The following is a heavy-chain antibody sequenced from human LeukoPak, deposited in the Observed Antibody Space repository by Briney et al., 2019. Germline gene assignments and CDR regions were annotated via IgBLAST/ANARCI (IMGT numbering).Heavy chain of an antibody. V-gene: IGHV1-8*02. CDR1: GYTFTGYY. Sequence: ASVKVSCKASGYTFTGYYMHWVRQATGQGLEWMGWMNPNSGNTGYAQKFQGRVTMTRNTSISTAYMELSSLRSEDAAVYYSAXVGDFWSGYAYYYYGMDVWGQGTTVTVSS. J-gene: IGHJ6*02. CDR2: MNPNSGNT. CDR3: AXVGDFWSGYAYYYYGMDV. D-gene: IGHD3-3*01.